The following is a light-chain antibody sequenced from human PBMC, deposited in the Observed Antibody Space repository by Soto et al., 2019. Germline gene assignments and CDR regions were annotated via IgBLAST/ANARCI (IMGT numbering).Light chain of an antibody. CDR2: EVT. J-gene: IGLJ1*01. V-gene: IGLV2-18*02. CDR3: SSYTSTSRHV. CDR1: SSDVGKYDR. Sequence: QSALTQPPSVSGSPGQSVTISCTGTSSDVGKYDRVSWYQQPRGTAPKLISYEVTNRPSGVPGRFSGSKSGNTAPLTISGLQAEDDADYYSSSYTSTSRHVFGAGTKLTVL.